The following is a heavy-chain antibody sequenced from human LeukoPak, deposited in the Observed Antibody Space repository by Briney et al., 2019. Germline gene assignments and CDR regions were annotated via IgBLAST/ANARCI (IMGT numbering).Heavy chain of an antibody. CDR3: ARPMYYHILTGYSLDAFDI. CDR2: MNPNSGNT. Sequence: ASVKVSCNASGYTFTSYDINWVRQATGQGLEWMGWMNPNSGNTGYAQKLQGRVTMTRNTSISTAYMELSSLRSEDTAVYYCARPMYYHILTGYSLDAFDIWGQGTMVTVSS. V-gene: IGHV1-8*01. CDR1: GYTFTSYD. J-gene: IGHJ3*02. D-gene: IGHD3-9*01.